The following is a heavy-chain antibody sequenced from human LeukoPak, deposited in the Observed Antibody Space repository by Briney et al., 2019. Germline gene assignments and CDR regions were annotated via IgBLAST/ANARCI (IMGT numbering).Heavy chain of an antibody. CDR1: GYTFTGYY. J-gene: IGHJ4*02. Sequence: ASVKVSCKASGYTFTGYYMHWVRQAPGQGLEWMGWINPNSGGTNYAQKFQGRVTMTRDTSISTAYMELSRLRSGDTAVYYCARVHGMVIAPDYWGQGTLVTVSS. CDR2: INPNSGGT. V-gene: IGHV1-2*02. D-gene: IGHD2-21*01. CDR3: ARVHGMVIAPDY.